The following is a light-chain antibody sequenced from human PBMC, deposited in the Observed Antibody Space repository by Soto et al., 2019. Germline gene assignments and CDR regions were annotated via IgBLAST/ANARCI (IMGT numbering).Light chain of an antibody. CDR3: SSYAGYGRLL. Sequence: QSVLTQPASVSGSPGQSITISCTGTSSDVGSYDVVSWYQQLPGGPPKLIIFKVNERPSGISSRFSGSKSGNTASLTISGLQYEDGADYYCSSYAGYGRLLFGGGTKLPAL. J-gene: IGLJ3*02. V-gene: IGLV2-23*02. CDR2: KVN. CDR1: SSDVGSYDV.